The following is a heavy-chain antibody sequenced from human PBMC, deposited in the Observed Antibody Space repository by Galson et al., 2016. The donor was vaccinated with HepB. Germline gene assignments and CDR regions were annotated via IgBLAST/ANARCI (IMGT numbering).Heavy chain of an antibody. CDR3: TRDKGGYYFDH. Sequence: SVKVSCKASGDTFSSYSVSWVRQDAGQGLEWMGGITPIFGTANYAQKFQGRVTFTADESTNTAYMELSGLTSEDTALYYCTRDKGGYYFDHWGQGSLVTVS. D-gene: IGHD3-16*01. CDR2: ITPIFGTA. J-gene: IGHJ4*02. V-gene: IGHV1-69*13. CDR1: GDTFSSYS.